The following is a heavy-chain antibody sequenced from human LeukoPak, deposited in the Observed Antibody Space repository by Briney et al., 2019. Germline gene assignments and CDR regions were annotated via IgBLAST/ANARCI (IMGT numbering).Heavy chain of an antibody. D-gene: IGHD6-25*01. V-gene: IGHV3-33*01. J-gene: IGHJ2*01. CDR2: IWYDGSTE. CDR1: GFNFNTYA. Sequence: GGSLRLSCAASGFNFNTYAMNWVRQAPGKELKWVAVIWYDGSTEYYADSVKGRFTISRDNSKNTLYLQMNSLRVEDSAVYYCARDSASIAAAVYWFFDLWGRGTLVTVSS. CDR3: ARDSASIAAAVYWFFDL.